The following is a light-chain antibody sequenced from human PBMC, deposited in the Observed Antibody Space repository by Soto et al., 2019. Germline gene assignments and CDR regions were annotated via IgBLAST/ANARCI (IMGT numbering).Light chain of an antibody. J-gene: IGKJ4*01. V-gene: IGKV3-20*01. CDR2: DAS. CDR1: QSVRSNY. Sequence: EIVLTQSPDTLSLSPGERATLSCRASQSVRSNYLAWYQQQPGQAPRFLIYDASSRATGMPDRFSGRGSGTDFIRTISRLEAEDFAVYSCHQDGGSPLSFGGGTKVEIK. CDR3: HQDGGSPLS.